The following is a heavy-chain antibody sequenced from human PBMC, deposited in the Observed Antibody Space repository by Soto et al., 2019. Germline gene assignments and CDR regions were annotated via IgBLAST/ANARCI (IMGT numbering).Heavy chain of an antibody. CDR3: ARGRGSSWYADYYYGMDV. CDR1: GGSFSGYY. J-gene: IGHJ6*02. CDR2: INHSGST. D-gene: IGHD6-13*01. Sequence: SETLSLTCAVYGGSFSGYYWSWIRQPPGKGLEWIGEINHSGSTNYNPSLKSRVTISVDTCKNQFSLKLSSVTAADTAVYYCARGRGSSWYADYYYGMDVWGQGTTVTVSS. V-gene: IGHV4-34*01.